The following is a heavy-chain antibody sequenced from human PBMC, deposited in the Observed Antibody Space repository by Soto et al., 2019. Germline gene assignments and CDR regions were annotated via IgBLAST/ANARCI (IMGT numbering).Heavy chain of an antibody. V-gene: IGHV1-8*01. CDR1: GYTFTSYD. D-gene: IGHD3-9*01. CDR3: ARGRPYYDILTGNYYFDY. CDR2: MNPNSGNT. J-gene: IGHJ4*02. Sequence: AASVKVSCKASGYTFTSYDINWVRQATGQGLEWMGWMNPNSGNTGYAQKFQGRVTMTRNTSISTAYMELSSLRSEDTAVYYCARGRPYYDILTGNYYFDYWGQGTLVTVSS.